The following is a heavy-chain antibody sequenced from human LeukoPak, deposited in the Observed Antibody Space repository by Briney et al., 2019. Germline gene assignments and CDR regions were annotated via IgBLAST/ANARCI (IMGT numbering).Heavy chain of an antibody. D-gene: IGHD5-18*01. CDR3: AKDSSSHVGYGYGFDY. V-gene: IGHV3-23*01. CDR2: ISGSGGST. CDR1: GFTFSSYA. J-gene: IGHJ4*02. Sequence: QAGGSLRLSCAASGFTFSSYAMSWVRQAPGKGLEWVSAISGSGGSTYYADSVKGRFTISRDNSKNTLYLQMNSLRAEDTAVYYCAKDSSSHVGYGYGFDYWGQGTLVTVSS.